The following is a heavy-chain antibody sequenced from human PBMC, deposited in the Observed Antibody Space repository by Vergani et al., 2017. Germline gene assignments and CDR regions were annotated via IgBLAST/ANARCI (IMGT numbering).Heavy chain of an antibody. CDR1: GYTFSHYY. J-gene: IGHJ4*02. V-gene: IGHV1-46*03. D-gene: IGHD3-9*01. CDR3: ARGDYGILTGYRY. CDR2: INPSGGHT. Sequence: QVQVVQPGAEVKKSGASVKVSCKTSGYTFSHYYMHWVRQAPGQGLDWIGIINPSGGHTNYAQKFQGRVTMTRDTSNRTVYMELSSLRSEDTAIYYCARGDYGILTGYRYWGQGTLVTVSA.